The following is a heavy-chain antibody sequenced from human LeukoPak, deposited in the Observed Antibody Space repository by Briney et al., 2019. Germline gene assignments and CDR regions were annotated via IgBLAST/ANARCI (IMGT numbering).Heavy chain of an antibody. Sequence: GGSLRLSCAASGFTFSRYSMNWVRQAPGKGLVWVSHVNSDGSGTDYADSVKGRFTISRDNAKNTLYLQMNSLRVEDTAVYYCVCLGLGGLSLDWGQGTLVTVPS. CDR2: VNSDGSGT. V-gene: IGHV3-74*01. D-gene: IGHD3-16*01. CDR1: GFTFSRYS. CDR3: VCLGLGGLSLD. J-gene: IGHJ4*02.